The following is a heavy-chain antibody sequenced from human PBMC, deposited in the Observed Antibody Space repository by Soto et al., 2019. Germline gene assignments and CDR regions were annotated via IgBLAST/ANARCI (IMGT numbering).Heavy chain of an antibody. D-gene: IGHD5-12*01. V-gene: IGHV1-69*13. CDR1: GGTFSIYA. Sequence: GAPVKVSCKASGGTFSIYAISWVRQAPVQGLEWMGGIIPIFGTANYAQKFQGRVTITADESTSTAYMELSSLRSEDTAVSYCARGLRDGYRYYYYGMDVWGQGTTGTVSS. CDR2: IIPIFGTA. J-gene: IGHJ6*02. CDR3: ARGLRDGYRYYYYGMDV.